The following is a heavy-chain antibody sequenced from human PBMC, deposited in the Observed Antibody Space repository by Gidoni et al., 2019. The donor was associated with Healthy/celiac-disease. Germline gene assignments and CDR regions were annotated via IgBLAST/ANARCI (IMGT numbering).Heavy chain of an antibody. CDR1: GGSFSGYY. Sequence: QVQLQQWGAGLLKPSETLSLTCAVYGGSFSGYYWSWIRQPPGTGLVWIGEINHSGSTNYNPPLKRRVTISVDTSKTQFSLKLSSVTAADTAVYYCARGVESIAAVEYYFDYWGQGTLVTVSS. D-gene: IGHD6-13*01. CDR3: ARGVESIAAVEYYFDY. CDR2: INHSGST. J-gene: IGHJ4*02. V-gene: IGHV4-34*01.